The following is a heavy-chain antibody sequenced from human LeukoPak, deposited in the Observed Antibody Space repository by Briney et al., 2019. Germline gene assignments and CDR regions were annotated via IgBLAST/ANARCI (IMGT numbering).Heavy chain of an antibody. CDR2: ISSSSSYI. Sequence: TGGSLRLSCAASGFTFSSYSMNRVRQAPGKGLEWVSSISSSSSYIYYADSVKGRFTISRDNAKNSLYLQMNSLRAEDTAVYYCARASVDTAMAHDGEYYYYYMHVWGKGTTVTVSS. CDR3: ARASVDTAMAHDGEYYYYYMHV. V-gene: IGHV3-21*01. CDR1: GFTFSSYS. J-gene: IGHJ6*03. D-gene: IGHD5-18*01.